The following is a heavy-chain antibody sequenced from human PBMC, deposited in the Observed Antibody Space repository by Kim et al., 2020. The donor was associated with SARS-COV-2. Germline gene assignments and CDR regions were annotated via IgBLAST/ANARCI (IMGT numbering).Heavy chain of an antibody. V-gene: IGHV1-2*02. CDR3: ARDRKNRLQEPLEWLLFAQYGMDV. J-gene: IGHJ6*02. Sequence: ASVKVSCKASGYTFTGYYMHWVRQAPGQGLEWMGWINPNSGGTNYAQKFHGRVTMTRDTSISTAYMELSRLRSDDTAVYYCARDRKNRLQEPLEWLLFAQYGMDVWGQGTTVTVSS. CDR1: GYTFTGYY. D-gene: IGHD3-3*01. CDR2: INPNSGGT.